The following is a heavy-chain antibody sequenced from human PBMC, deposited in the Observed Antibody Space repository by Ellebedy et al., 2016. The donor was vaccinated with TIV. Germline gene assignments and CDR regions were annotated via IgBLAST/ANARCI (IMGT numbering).Heavy chain of an antibody. D-gene: IGHD1-1*01. CDR1: GGTFSSYA. Sequence: SXXASGGTFSSYAMSWVRQAPGKGLEWVSAISGSGGSTYYADSVKGRFTISRDNSKNTLYLQMNSLRAEDTAVYYCAKTHRYVDVWGQGTTVTVSS. CDR3: AKTHRYVDV. J-gene: IGHJ6*02. V-gene: IGHV3-23*01. CDR2: ISGSGGST.